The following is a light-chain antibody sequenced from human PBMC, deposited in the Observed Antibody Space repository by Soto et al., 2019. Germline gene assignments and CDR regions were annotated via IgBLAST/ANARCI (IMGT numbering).Light chain of an antibody. CDR2: DAS. Sequence: EMVLTQSPATLSLSPGERATLSCRASQSVSSYLAWYQQKPGQAPRLLIYDASNRATAIPARFSGSGSGTDFTLTISGLEQEDFAVYYCQQRRNWPTFGPGKKVDIK. CDR1: QSVSSY. CDR3: QQRRNWPT. V-gene: IGKV3-11*01. J-gene: IGKJ3*01.